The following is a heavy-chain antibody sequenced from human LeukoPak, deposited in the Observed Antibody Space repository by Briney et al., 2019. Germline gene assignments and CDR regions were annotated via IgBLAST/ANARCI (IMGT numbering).Heavy chain of an antibody. D-gene: IGHD6-13*01. CDR2: INSDGSST. J-gene: IGHJ4*02. V-gene: IGHV3-74*01. CDR1: GFTFSSYW. CDR3: AKDRVIAGAGEIDY. Sequence: PGASLRLSCAASGFTFSSYWMHWVRQAPGKGLVWVSRINSDGSSTRYADSVKGRFTFSRDNAKNTLYLQMNSLGPKDTAVFYCAKDRVIAGAGEIDYWGQGTLVTVSS.